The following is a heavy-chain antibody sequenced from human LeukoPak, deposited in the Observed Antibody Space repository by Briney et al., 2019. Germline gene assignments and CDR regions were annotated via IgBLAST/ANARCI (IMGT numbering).Heavy chain of an antibody. J-gene: IGHJ4*01. V-gene: IGHV4-38-2*02. CDR1: GYSVNSDYY. CDR2: IYYSGST. Sequence: SETLSLTCTVSGYSVNSDYYWGWIRQPPGKGLEWIGSIYYSGSTYYNPSLKSRVTISVDTSKNQFSLKLSSVTAADTAVYYCARSDIWGSYRFLDYWGQGILVTVSS. CDR3: ARSDIWGSYRFLDY. D-gene: IGHD3-16*02.